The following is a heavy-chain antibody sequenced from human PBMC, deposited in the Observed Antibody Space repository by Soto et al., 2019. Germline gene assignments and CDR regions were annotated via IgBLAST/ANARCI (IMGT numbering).Heavy chain of an antibody. Sequence: SETLSLTCTVSGGSISSYYWSWIRQPPGKGLEWIGYIYYSGSTNYNPSLKSRVTISVDTSKNQFSLKLSSVTAADTAVYYCARQVSGYYFDYWGQGTLVTVSS. CDR3: ARQVSGYYFDY. D-gene: IGHD3-22*01. CDR1: GGSISSYY. J-gene: IGHJ4*02. V-gene: IGHV4-59*08. CDR2: IYYSGST.